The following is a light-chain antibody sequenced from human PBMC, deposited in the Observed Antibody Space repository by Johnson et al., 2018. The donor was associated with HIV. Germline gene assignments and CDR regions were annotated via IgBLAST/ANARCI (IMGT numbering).Light chain of an antibody. V-gene: IGLV1-51*01. CDR2: DNN. CDR3: GTWDSSLSAYV. CDR1: SSNIGNGY. J-gene: IGLJ1*01. Sequence: QSVLTQPPSVSAAPGQKVSISCSGSSSNIGNGYVSWYQQLPGTAPKLLIYDNNKRPSGIPDRFSGSKSGTSATLGITGLQTGDEADYYCGTWDSSLSAYVFGTGTEVTVL.